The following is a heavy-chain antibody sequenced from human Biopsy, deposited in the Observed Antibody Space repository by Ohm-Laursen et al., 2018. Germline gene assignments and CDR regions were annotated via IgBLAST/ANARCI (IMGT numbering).Heavy chain of an antibody. CDR1: GGPSSNYA. V-gene: IGHV1-69*04. J-gene: IGHJ4*02. Sequence: SSVKVSCKASGGPSSNYALSWVRQAPGQGLEWVGRIAPILGHLNYAQRFQGRVSITADKSTSYVYMELSRLTSGDTAVYYCAADADGYYTEFDYWGPGTLVTVSS. CDR2: IAPILGHL. D-gene: IGHD3-3*01. CDR3: AADADGYYTEFDY.